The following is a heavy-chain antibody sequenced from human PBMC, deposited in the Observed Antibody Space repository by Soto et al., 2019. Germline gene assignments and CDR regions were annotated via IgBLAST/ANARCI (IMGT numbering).Heavy chain of an antibody. CDR1: GFTFSNAW. CDR3: TAHYGDYVYGMDV. V-gene: IGHV3-15*07. CDR2: IKSKTDGGTT. D-gene: IGHD4-17*01. J-gene: IGHJ6*02. Sequence: GGSLRLSCAASGFTFSNAWMNWVRQAPGKGLEWVGRIKSKTDGGTTDYAAPVKGRFTISRDDSKNTLYLQMNSLKTEDTAVYYCTAHYGDYVYGMDVWGQGTAVTVSS.